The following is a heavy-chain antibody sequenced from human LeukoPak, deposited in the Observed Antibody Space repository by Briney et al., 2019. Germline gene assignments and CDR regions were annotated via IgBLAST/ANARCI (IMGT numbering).Heavy chain of an antibody. CDR1: GFTFTTYS. Sequence: GGSLRLSCAASGFTFTTYSMNWVRQAPGKGLEWVSSISSSNYYIYYADSVKGRFTISRDNAKNSLYLQMNSLRAEDTAVYYCARDRLVRGAGGMDVWGQGTTVTVSS. CDR3: ARDRLVRGAGGMDV. J-gene: IGHJ6*02. CDR2: ISSSNYYI. D-gene: IGHD3-10*01. V-gene: IGHV3-21*01.